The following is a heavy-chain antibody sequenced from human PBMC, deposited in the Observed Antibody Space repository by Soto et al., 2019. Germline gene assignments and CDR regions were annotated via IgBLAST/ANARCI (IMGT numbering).Heavy chain of an antibody. CDR1: GFTSISYA. V-gene: IGHV3-30-3*02. Sequence: GGSLRLSCAASGFTSISYAMHWVRQAPGKGLEWVAVISSDGSNKYYADSVKGRFTISRDNSKNTLYLQMNSLRAEDTAVYYCAKSGVAGPTYFDYWGQGTLVTVSS. CDR2: ISSDGSNK. D-gene: IGHD6-19*01. CDR3: AKSGVAGPTYFDY. J-gene: IGHJ4*02.